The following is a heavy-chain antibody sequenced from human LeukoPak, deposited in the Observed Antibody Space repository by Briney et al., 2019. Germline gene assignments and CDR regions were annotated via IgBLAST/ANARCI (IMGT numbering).Heavy chain of an antibody. J-gene: IGHJ5*02. Sequence: QPGGSLRLSCAASGFTFSSYWMHWVRQVPGKGLVWVSRTNSDGSSTSYADSVKGRFTISRDNAKNTMYLQMNSLRAEDTAMYYCVRDRKAYNWFDTWGQGTLVTVSS. CDR3: VRDRKAYNWFDT. CDR2: TNSDGSST. V-gene: IGHV3-74*01. CDR1: GFTFSSYW. D-gene: IGHD1-14*01.